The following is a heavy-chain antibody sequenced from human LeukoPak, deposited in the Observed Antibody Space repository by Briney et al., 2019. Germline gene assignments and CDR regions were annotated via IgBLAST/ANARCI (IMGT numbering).Heavy chain of an antibody. CDR2: INSGYSNT. V-gene: IGHV1-3*01. Sequence: ASVKFCCKASGYTFTNYAIHWVRQAPGQRLEWMGWINSGYSNTKYSQKFQGRITITSDTSASTAYMEVRSLTSEDTAIYYCARDSYMAAADTWFDPWGQGTLVTVSS. CDR1: GYTFTNYA. D-gene: IGHD6-13*01. J-gene: IGHJ5*02. CDR3: ARDSYMAAADTWFDP.